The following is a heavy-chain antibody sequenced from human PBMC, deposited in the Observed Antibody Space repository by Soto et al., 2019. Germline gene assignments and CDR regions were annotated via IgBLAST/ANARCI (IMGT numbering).Heavy chain of an antibody. CDR1: GFTFSRYG. V-gene: IGHV3-30*18. D-gene: IGHD3-22*01. CDR2: ISYDGSNK. Sequence: QVQLVESGGGVVQPGRSLRLSCAASGFTFSRYGMHWVRQAPGKGLEWVAVISYDGSNKYYADSVKGRFTISRDNSKNTLYLQMNSLRAKDTDVYYCANDWGSSGYRTGYDYWGQGTLVTVSS. J-gene: IGHJ4*02. CDR3: ANDWGSSGYRTGYDY.